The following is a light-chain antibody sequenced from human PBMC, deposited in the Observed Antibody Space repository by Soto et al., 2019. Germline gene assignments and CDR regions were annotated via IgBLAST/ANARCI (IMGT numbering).Light chain of an antibody. CDR1: QSVSSSS. V-gene: IGKV3-20*01. CDR2: GAF. Sequence: EIVLTQSPGTRSLSPGERATLSCRASQSVSSSSLAWYQQKPGQAPRLLIYGAFRRATGIPDRFSGSGSGTAFILTISRLEPEDFAVYYCHQYGSSPLTFGQGTKVEFK. J-gene: IGKJ1*01. CDR3: HQYGSSPLT.